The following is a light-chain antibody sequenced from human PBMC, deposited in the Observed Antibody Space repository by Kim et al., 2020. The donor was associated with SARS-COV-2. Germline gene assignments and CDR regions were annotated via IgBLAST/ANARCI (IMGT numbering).Light chain of an antibody. V-gene: IGKV3-15*01. Sequence: PGERVTLSGRASQSVNSNLAWYQQKPGQAPRLLISGASTRATGIPARFSGSGSGTDFTLTISSLQSEDFAVYYCQHYNNWPPWTFGQGTKVDIK. CDR1: QSVNSN. CDR2: GAS. J-gene: IGKJ1*01. CDR3: QHYNNWPPWT.